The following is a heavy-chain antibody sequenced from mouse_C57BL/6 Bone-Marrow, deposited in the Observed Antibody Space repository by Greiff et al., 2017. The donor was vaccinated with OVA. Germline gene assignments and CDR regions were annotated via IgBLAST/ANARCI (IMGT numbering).Heavy chain of an antibody. J-gene: IGHJ2*01. CDR2: IYPGDGDP. V-gene: IGHV1-82*01. Sequence: VQLQQSGPELVKPGASVTISCKASGYAFRSSWMNWVQQRPGTGLEWIGRIYPGDGDPNYNGNGKGKATLTADKSSSTAYMQLSSLTSEDSAVYFCARCGLRRGYYLDYWGQGTTLTVSS. D-gene: IGHD2-2*01. CDR3: ARCGLRRGYYLDY. CDR1: GYAFRSSW.